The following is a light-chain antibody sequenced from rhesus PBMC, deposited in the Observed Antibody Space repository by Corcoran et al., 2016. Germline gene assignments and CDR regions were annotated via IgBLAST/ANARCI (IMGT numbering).Light chain of an antibody. V-gene: IGKV1-25*01. Sequence: DIQMTQSPSSVSASVGDIVTITCWTSQAISSPLAWYQQKPGKAPQVLIYYGTTLQSGVPSRFSGRGTGTEVTLTISSLHPEDFANYYCKQYDSLPFAFGPGTKREI. CDR2: YGT. J-gene: IGKJ3*01. CDR1: QAISSP. CDR3: KQYDSLPFA.